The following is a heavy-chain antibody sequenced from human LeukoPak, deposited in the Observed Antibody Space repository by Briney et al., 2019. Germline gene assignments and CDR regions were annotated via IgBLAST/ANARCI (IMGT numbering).Heavy chain of an antibody. D-gene: IGHD2-21*01. CDR1: GYSFTSYW. V-gene: IGHV5-51*01. Sequence: GESLKISCKGSGYSFTSYWIGWVRQMPGKGLEWMGIIYPGDSDTRYSPSFQGQVTISADKSISTAYLQWSSLKASDTAMYYCARRSLVITRGGDYYYYMDVWGKGTTVTVSS. J-gene: IGHJ6*03. CDR3: ARRSLVITRGGDYYYYMDV. CDR2: IYPGDSDT.